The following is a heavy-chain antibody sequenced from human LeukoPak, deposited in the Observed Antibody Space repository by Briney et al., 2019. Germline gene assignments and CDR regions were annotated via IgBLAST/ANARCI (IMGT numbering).Heavy chain of an antibody. D-gene: IGHD6-6*01. V-gene: IGHV1-2*02. Sequence: ASVKVSCKASGYTFTGYYMHWVRQAPGQGLEWMGWINPNSGGTNYAQKFQGRVTMTRDTSISTAYMELSRLRSDDTAVYYCARDRSYSSSSGQGNWGQGPLVTVSS. CDR3: ARDRSYSSSSGQGN. J-gene: IGHJ4*02. CDR1: GYTFTGYY. CDR2: INPNSGGT.